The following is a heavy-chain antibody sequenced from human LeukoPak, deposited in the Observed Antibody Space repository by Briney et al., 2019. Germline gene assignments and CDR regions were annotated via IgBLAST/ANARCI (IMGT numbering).Heavy chain of an antibody. D-gene: IGHD3-22*01. CDR1: GFTFSSYS. CDR3: ARGGEVVVAPAFPFDY. J-gene: IGHJ4*02. CDR2: ISNSSSTI. Sequence: GGSLRLSCAASGFTFSSYSMNWVRQAPGKGLEWVSYISNSSSTIYYADSVKGRFTISRDNAKNSLYLQMNSLRAEDTAVYYCARGGEVVVAPAFPFDYWGQGTLVTVSS. V-gene: IGHV3-48*01.